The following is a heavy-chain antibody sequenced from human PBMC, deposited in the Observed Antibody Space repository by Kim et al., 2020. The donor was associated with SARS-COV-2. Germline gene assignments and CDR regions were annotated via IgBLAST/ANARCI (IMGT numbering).Heavy chain of an antibody. D-gene: IGHD3-22*01. CDR3: ARNYDYYDSSGYYYSFPYYYGMDV. CDR1: GFTFSSYS. Sequence: GGSLRLSCAASGFTFSSYSMNWVRQAPGKGLEWVSSISSSSSYIYYADSVKGRFTISRDNAKNSLYLQMNSLRAEDTAVYYCARNYDYYDSSGYYYSFPYYYGMDVWGQGTTVTVSS. J-gene: IGHJ6*02. V-gene: IGHV3-21*01. CDR2: ISSSSSYI.